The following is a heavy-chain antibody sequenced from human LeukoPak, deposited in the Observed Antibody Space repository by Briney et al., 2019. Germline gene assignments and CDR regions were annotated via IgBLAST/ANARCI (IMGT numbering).Heavy chain of an antibody. V-gene: IGHV1-2*02. J-gene: IGHJ5*02. CDR3: ARKSAGFLTA. CDR1: GYTFTGDQ. Sequence: ASVKVSCTASGYTFTGDQIYWLRQAPGQGLEWVGWIKPSSGDTLYEQKFQGRVTMTRDKSISSAYMGLSSLRSDDTAVYYCARKSAGFLTAWGQGTLVTVSS. CDR2: IKPSSGDT. D-gene: IGHD2/OR15-2a*01.